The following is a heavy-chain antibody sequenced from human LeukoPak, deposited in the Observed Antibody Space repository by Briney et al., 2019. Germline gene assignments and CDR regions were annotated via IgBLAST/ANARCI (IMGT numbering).Heavy chain of an antibody. CDR2: ISSSSSYI. CDR3: ARDQRQQLASPDY. Sequence: PGGSLRLSRAASGFTFSSYSMNWVRQAPGKGLEWVSSISSSSSYIYYADSVKGRFTISRDNAKNSLYLQMNSLRAEDTAVYYCARDQRQQLASPDYWGQGTLVTVSS. D-gene: IGHD6-13*01. J-gene: IGHJ4*02. CDR1: GFTFSSYS. V-gene: IGHV3-21*01.